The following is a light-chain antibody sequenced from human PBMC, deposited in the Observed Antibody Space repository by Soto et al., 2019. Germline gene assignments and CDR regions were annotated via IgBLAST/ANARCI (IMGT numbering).Light chain of an antibody. V-gene: IGKV1-5*01. CDR1: QNINNW. J-gene: IGKJ1*01. Sequence: DIQMTQSPSTLSASIGDRVPITCRASQNINNWIAWYQQKPGKAPKFLIYDASTLESGVPSRFSGSGFGTEFSLTISSLQPDDFATYYCQQYNSYTWTFGQGTKVDIK. CDR2: DAS. CDR3: QQYNSYTWT.